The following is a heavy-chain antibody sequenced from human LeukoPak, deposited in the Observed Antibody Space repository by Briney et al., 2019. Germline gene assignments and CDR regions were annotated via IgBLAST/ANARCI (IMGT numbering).Heavy chain of an antibody. CDR3: ARKESGSNYYFDY. J-gene: IGHJ4*02. Sequence: SETLSLTCTVSGGSISSSSYYWGWIRQPPGKGLEWIGTIHYSGSTYYNPSLKSRVSISVDTSKNQFSLKLSSVTAADTAVYYCARKESGSNYYFDYWGQGTLVTVSS. CDR1: GGSISSSSYY. V-gene: IGHV4-39*07. CDR2: IHYSGST. D-gene: IGHD2-15*01.